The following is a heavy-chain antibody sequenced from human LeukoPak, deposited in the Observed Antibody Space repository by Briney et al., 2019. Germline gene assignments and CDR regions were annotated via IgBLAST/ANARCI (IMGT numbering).Heavy chain of an antibody. Sequence: GGSLRLSCAASGFTFDDYAMHWVRQAPGKGLEWVSGISWNSGSIGYADSVKGRFTISRDNAKSSLYLQMNSLRAEDMALYYCAKESAIGYFDYWGQGTLVTVSS. D-gene: IGHD2-2*02. J-gene: IGHJ4*02. CDR1: GFTFDDYA. V-gene: IGHV3-9*03. CDR3: AKESAIGYFDY. CDR2: ISWNSGSI.